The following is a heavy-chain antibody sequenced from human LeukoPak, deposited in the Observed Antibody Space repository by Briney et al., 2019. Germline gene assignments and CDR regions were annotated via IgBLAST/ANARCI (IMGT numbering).Heavy chain of an antibody. V-gene: IGHV3-23*01. Sequence: GGSLRLSCAASGFTFSSYAMSWVRQAPGKGLEWVSTISGSGGSTYYADSVKGRFTISSDNSKNTLYLQLNSLRAEDTAVYYCARKWGEGYWGQGTLVTVSS. CDR1: GFTFSSYA. CDR3: ARKWGEGY. J-gene: IGHJ4*02. CDR2: ISGSGGST. D-gene: IGHD3-10*01.